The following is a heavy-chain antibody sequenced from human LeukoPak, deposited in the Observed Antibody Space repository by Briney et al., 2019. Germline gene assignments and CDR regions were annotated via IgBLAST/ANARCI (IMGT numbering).Heavy chain of an antibody. CDR3: ARAREITVSGTDYFDY. CDR2: IKHDGSGP. CDR1: GLSLRNYW. V-gene: IGHV3-7*01. D-gene: IGHD6-19*01. J-gene: IGHJ4*02. Sequence: GGSLRLLCAVSGLSLRNYWMTWVGQAPRKGLAWVANIKHDGSGPSYLDSVKGRFTISRDNARNLLSLQMSSLRAEDTAGYYCARAREITVSGTDYFDYWGQGTLVTVSS.